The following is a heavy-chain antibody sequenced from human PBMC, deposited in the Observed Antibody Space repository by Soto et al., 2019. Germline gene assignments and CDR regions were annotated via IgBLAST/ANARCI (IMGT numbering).Heavy chain of an antibody. CDR2: IYDSGSA. D-gene: IGHD2-15*01. CDR1: GDSISRGGYF. V-gene: IGHV4-31*03. Sequence: QVQRQESGPGLVKPSQTLSLTCIVSGDSISRGGYFWTWIRQHPGKGLEWIGYIYDSGSAFYNPSLKSRVTMSVDTSTTQFSLNLRPVTAADTAVFYCARGILRPNHYVDAWGKGTAVAVSS. CDR3: ARGILRPNHYVDA. J-gene: IGHJ6*03.